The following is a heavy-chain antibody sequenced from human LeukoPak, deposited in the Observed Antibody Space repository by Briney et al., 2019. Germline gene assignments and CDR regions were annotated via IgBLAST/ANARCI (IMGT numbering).Heavy chain of an antibody. D-gene: IGHD2/OR15-2a*01. CDR3: ARVYGPPYYYYYYMDV. CDR1: GYTFTSYG. J-gene: IGHJ6*03. V-gene: IGHV1-18*01. CDR2: ISAYNGNT. Sequence: ASVKVSCKASGYTFTSYGISWVRQAPGQGLERMGWISAYNGNTNYAQKLQGRVTMTTDTSTSTAYMELRSLRSDDTAVYYCARVYGPPYYYYYYMDVWGKGTTVTISS.